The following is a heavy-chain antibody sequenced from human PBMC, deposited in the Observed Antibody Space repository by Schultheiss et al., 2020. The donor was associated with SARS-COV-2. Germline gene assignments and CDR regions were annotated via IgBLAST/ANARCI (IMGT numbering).Heavy chain of an antibody. CDR2: ISGSGGST. V-gene: IGHV3-23*01. D-gene: IGHD5-12*01. Sequence: GESLKISCAASGFTFSTYAMSWVRQAPGKGLEWVSTISGSGGSTYYADSVKGRFTISRDNAKNLLFLQMNSLRAEDTAVYYCARGGEWLEGYFDYWGQGTLVTVSS. CDR3: ARGGEWLEGYFDY. CDR1: GFTFSTYA. J-gene: IGHJ4*02.